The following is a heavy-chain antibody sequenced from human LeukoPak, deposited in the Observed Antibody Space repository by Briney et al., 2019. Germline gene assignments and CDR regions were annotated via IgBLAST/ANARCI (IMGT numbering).Heavy chain of an antibody. CDR2: IYLSGST. J-gene: IGHJ4*02. CDR1: GGSISSRNW. Sequence: SETLSLTCAVSGGSISSRNWWSWVRQPPGKGLEWIGEIYLSGSTNYNPSLKSRVTISVDKSKNQFSLKLTSVTAADTAMYYCARHSSAAGSDYWGQGTLVTVSS. D-gene: IGHD6-13*01. CDR3: ARHSSAAGSDY. V-gene: IGHV4-4*02.